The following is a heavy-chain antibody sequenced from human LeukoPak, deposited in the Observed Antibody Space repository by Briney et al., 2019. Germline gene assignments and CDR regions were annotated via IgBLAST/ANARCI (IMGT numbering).Heavy chain of an antibody. V-gene: IGHV4-59*01. CDR3: ARDGPPFDY. J-gene: IGHJ4*02. CDR1: GGSISSYY. Sequence: SETLSLTCTVSGGSISSYYWSWIRQPPGKGLEWIGYIYYSGSTNYNPSLKSRVTISVDTSKNQFSLKLSSVTAADTAVYYCARDGPPFDYWGRGTLATVSS. CDR2: IYYSGST.